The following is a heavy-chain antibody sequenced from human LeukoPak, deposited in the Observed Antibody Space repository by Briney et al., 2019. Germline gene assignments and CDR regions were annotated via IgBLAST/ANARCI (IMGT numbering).Heavy chain of an antibody. CDR3: AKEPKYSSGWAFDY. CDR2: ISGSGSST. CDR1: GFTFSNYA. D-gene: IGHD6-19*01. J-gene: IGHJ4*02. Sequence: GGSLRLSCAASGFTFSNYAMSWVRQAPGKGLEWVSVISGSGSSTYYADSVKGRFTISRDNSKNTLYLQMDSLRAEDTAIYYCAKEPKYSSGWAFDYWGQGTLVTVSS. V-gene: IGHV3-23*01.